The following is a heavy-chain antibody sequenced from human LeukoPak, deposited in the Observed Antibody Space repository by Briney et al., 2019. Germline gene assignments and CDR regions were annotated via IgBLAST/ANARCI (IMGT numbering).Heavy chain of an antibody. V-gene: IGHV3-30*02. D-gene: IGHD3-10*01. CDR3: ARVKLRGVNFFDP. CDR1: GLTFSSYG. CDR2: IRYDGSNK. J-gene: IGHJ5*02. Sequence: GGSLRLSCAASGLTFSSYGMHWVRQAPGKGLEWVAFIRYDGSNKYYADSVKGRFSISRDDSKNTLYLHMDSLTIEDTAYYYCARVKLRGVNFFDPWGQGTLVIVSS.